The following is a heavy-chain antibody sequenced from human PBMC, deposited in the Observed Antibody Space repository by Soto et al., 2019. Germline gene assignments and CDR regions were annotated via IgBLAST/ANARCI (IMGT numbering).Heavy chain of an antibody. CDR3: AKGDTTMITDYYAMDV. J-gene: IGHJ6*02. CDR2: ISGSGGSE. V-gene: IGHV3-23*01. Sequence: PGGSLRLSCAVSGFTFTSYDMTWVRQAPGKGLEWVSAISGSGGSEFYADSVKGRFTISRDNSKNTLYLQMKSLRAEDTALYYCAKGDTTMITDYYAMDVWGQGTTVTVSS. D-gene: IGHD5-18*01. CDR1: GFTFTSYD.